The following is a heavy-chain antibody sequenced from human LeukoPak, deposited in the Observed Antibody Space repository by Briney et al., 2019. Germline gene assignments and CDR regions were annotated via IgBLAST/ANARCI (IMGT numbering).Heavy chain of an antibody. Sequence: ASVKVSFKASGYTFTSYGISWVRQAPGQGLDCMGWISAYNGNTNYAQKLQARVTMTTDTSTSTTYMELTSLSFDDTAVYYCARALGGTGWLLSSWAFDIWGQGTMVTVSS. J-gene: IGHJ3*02. V-gene: IGHV1-18*01. CDR3: ARALGGTGWLLSSWAFDI. D-gene: IGHD5-24*01. CDR2: ISAYNGNT. CDR1: GYTFTSYG.